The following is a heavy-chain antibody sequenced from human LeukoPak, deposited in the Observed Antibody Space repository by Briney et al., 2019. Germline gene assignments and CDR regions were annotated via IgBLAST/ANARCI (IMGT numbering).Heavy chain of an antibody. CDR3: ARNRDGYNSLDY. J-gene: IGHJ4*02. V-gene: IGHV4-39*07. Sequence: PSETLSLTCTVSGGSISSSSYYWGWIRQPPGKGLEWIGNIYYSGSTYYNPSLRSRVTISEDTSKNHFSLKLSSVTAADTAVYYCARNRDGYNSLDYWGQGTLVTVSS. CDR1: GGSISSSSYY. CDR2: IYYSGST. D-gene: IGHD5-24*01.